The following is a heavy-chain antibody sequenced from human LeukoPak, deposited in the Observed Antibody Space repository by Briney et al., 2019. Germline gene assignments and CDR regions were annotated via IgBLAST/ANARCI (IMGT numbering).Heavy chain of an antibody. CDR2: MNPNSGNT. CDR1: GYTFTSFD. Sequence: ASVKVSCKASGYTFTSFDINWVRQATGQGLEWMGWMNPNSGNTGYAQKFQGRVTMTRNTSITTAYMELSSLRAEDTAAYYCAKFDWGGSTRGSFDSWGQGTLVTVSS. D-gene: IGHD2-2*01. CDR3: AKFDWGGSTRGSFDS. J-gene: IGHJ4*02. V-gene: IGHV1-8*01.